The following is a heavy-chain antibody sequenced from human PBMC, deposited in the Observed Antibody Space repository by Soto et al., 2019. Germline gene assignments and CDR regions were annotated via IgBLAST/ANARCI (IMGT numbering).Heavy chain of an antibody. D-gene: IGHD3-22*01. V-gene: IGHV4-59*01. Sequence: PSETLSLTCTVSGCSISSYYLSWIRQPPGKGLEWIGYIYYSGSTNYNPSLKSRVTISVDTSKNQFSLKLSSVTAADTAVYYCARDLDIYDSSGYSEYYFDYWGQGTLVTVSS. CDR2: IYYSGST. CDR1: GCSISSYY. J-gene: IGHJ4*02. CDR3: ARDLDIYDSSGYSEYYFDY.